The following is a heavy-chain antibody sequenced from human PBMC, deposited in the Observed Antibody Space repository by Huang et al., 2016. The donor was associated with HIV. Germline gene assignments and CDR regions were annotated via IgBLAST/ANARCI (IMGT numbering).Heavy chain of an antibody. V-gene: IGHV3-30*18. J-gene: IGHJ6*02. CDR3: VKDSPGVITIFGGDV. CDR2: ITYDGSEK. CDR1: GFTFRQYA. D-gene: IGHD3-3*01. Sequence: HVQLVESGGGVVQPGRSLRLSCAASGFTFRQYAMHWVRQAPGKGLEWVAIITYDGSEKYFGDSVKGRFTISRDNSKNMLYLQMNSLRPDDSAMYYCVKDSPGVITIFGGDVWGQGTTVTVSS.